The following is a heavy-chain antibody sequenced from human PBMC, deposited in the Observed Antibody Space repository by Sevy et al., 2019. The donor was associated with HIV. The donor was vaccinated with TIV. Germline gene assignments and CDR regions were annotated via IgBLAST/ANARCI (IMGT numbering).Heavy chain of an antibody. CDR3: ARDPLYYSHRDSYHLKYYFDY. V-gene: IGHV3-33*01. D-gene: IGHD3-10*01. J-gene: IGHJ4*02. CDR1: GFAFSRYG. CDR2: IWHDGNYK. Sequence: GGSLRLSCGASGFAFSRYGMHWDRQAPGKGLEWVAVIWHDGNYKYYAYSVKGRFTISRDNSKNTLYLQMNSLRGDDSAVYFCARDPLYYSHRDSYHLKYYFDYWGQGTQVTVSS.